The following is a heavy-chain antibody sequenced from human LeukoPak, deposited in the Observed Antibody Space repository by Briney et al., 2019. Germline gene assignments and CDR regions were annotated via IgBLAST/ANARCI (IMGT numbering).Heavy chain of an antibody. D-gene: IGHD1-1*01. CDR1: GFTFISYG. J-gene: IGHJ4*02. CDR2: IRYDGSNK. V-gene: IGHV3-30*02. Sequence: GGALRLSWAASGFTFISYGMHWVRQAPGKGLEWVAFIRYDGSNKYYADSVKGRFTISRDNSKNTLYLQMNSLRAEDTAVYYCTKGEDSSPSFGCWNDDYWGQGTLVTVAS. CDR3: TKGEDSSPSFGCWNDDY.